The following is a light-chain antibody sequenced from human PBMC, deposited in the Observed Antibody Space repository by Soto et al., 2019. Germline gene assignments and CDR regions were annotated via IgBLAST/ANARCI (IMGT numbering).Light chain of an antibody. J-gene: IGKJ1*01. V-gene: IGKV1-5*03. CDR2: KAS. Sequence: DIQMTQSPSTLSGSVGDRVTITCRASQTISSWLAWYQQKPGKAPKLLIYKASTLKSGVPSRFSGSGSGTEFTLTISSLQPDDFATYDCQPYNSYSEAFGQGTKVERK. CDR1: QTISSW. CDR3: QPYNSYSEA.